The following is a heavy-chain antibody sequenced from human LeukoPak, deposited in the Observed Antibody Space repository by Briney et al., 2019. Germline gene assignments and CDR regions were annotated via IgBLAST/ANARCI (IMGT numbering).Heavy chain of an antibody. V-gene: IGHV3-74*01. J-gene: IGHJ4*02. CDR1: GFTFSDYW. Sequence: GSLRLSCAASGFTFSDYWIHWVRQAPGKGLVWVSHINSDGSSATYADSVKGRFTISRDNAKNTVYLQMNSLRAEDTAVYFCARGGVGCFDYWGQGAVVTVSS. CDR3: ARGGVGCFDY. CDR2: INSDGSSA. D-gene: IGHD6-19*01.